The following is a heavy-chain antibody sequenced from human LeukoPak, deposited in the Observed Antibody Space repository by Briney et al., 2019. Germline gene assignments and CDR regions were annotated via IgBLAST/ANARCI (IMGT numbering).Heavy chain of an antibody. V-gene: IGHV3-30*02. CDR2: IRYDGSNK. Sequence: PGGSLRLSCAASGFTFSSYGMHWVRQAPCKGLEWVAFIRYDGSNKYYADSVKGRFTISRDNAKNSLYLQMNSLRAEDTAVYYCAREGGYCYSTSCRYFDLWGRGTLVTVSS. D-gene: IGHD2-2*01. J-gene: IGHJ2*01. CDR1: GFTFSSYG. CDR3: AREGGYCYSTSCRYFDL.